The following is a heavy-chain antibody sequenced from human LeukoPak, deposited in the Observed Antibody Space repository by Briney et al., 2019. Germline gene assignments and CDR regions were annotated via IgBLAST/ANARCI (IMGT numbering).Heavy chain of an antibody. Sequence: GASVKVSCKASGYTFTSYDINWVRQATGQGLEWMGWINPNSGGTNYAQKFQGRVTMTRDTSISTAYMELSRLRSDDTAVYYCARDTATYDFGYNWFDPWGQGTLVTVSS. CDR2: INPNSGGT. CDR1: GYTFTSYD. D-gene: IGHD3-3*01. CDR3: ARDTATYDFGYNWFDP. V-gene: IGHV1-2*02. J-gene: IGHJ5*02.